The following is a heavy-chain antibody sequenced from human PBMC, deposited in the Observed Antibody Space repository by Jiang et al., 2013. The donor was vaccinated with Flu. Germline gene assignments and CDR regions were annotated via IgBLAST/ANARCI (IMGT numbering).Heavy chain of an antibody. CDR3: ARGLGGSYRRRFDP. Sequence: SGAEVKKPGSSVEVSCKASGGTFNTYTINWVRQAPGQGLEWMGGIIPFFGKADYARQFQGRVTITADDSATTAYTELTNLISEDTAVYFCARGLGGSYRRRFDPWGQGTLVTVSS. CDR1: GGTFNTYT. J-gene: IGHJ5*02. V-gene: IGHV1-69*01. D-gene: IGHD1-26*01. CDR2: IIPFFGKA.